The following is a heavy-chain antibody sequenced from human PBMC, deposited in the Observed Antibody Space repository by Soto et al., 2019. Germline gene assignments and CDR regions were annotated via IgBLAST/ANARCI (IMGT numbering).Heavy chain of an antibody. CDR3: ARAYDSNYV. CDR2: VYWHVAK. Sequence: QITLKESGPTLVKPTQTVTLTCTVSGFSRATTGVGVGWIRQPPGNAMEWLASVYWHVAKRYNPSLTSRLTITMDTSQDQVVLTMPNLDPVDTATYYCARAYDSNYVWGEGTLVVVSS. CDR1: GFSRATTGVG. V-gene: IGHV2-5*01. J-gene: IGHJ4*02. D-gene: IGHD1-7*01.